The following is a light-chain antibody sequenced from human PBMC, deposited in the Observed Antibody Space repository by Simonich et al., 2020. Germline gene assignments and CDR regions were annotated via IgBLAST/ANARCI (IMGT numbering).Light chain of an antibody. CDR2: LGS. Sequence: DIVMTQSPLSLPVTPGEPASISCRSSKSLLHSNGYNYLDWYLQKPGQSPQLLIYLGSNRGSGVPDRFSGSGSGTDFTLKISRVEAEDVGVYYCIQALQTPLTFGGGTKVEIK. CDR3: IQALQTPLT. V-gene: IGKV2-28*01. J-gene: IGKJ4*01. CDR1: KSLLHSNGYNY.